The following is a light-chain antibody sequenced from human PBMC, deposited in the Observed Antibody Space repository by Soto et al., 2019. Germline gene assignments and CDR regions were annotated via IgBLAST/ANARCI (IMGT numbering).Light chain of an antibody. CDR1: QSISSW. CDR2: DAS. J-gene: IGKJ4*01. V-gene: IGKV1-5*01. Sequence: DIQMTQSPSTLSASVGDRVTITCRASQSISSWLAWYQQKPGKAPKLLIYDASSLESGVPSRFSGSGSGTEFTLTISSLQPDDFAPYYCQQYNSYSGLTFGGGTKVDIK. CDR3: QQYNSYSGLT.